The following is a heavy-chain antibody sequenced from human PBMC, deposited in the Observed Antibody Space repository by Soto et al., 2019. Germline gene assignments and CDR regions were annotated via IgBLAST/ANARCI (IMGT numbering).Heavy chain of an antibody. Sequence: EVQLVESGGGLVQPGGSLRLSCAPSGFTFSSYWMSWVRQAPGKGLEWVAIISPDEIEKYYVDSVKGRFTIARDNAKNSLYLQMTSLRAEDTAVYYCAKDKLVGATSVSYFDYWGQGTLVTVSS. CDR3: AKDKLVGATSVSYFDY. V-gene: IGHV3-7*05. D-gene: IGHD1-26*01. CDR2: ISPDEIEK. J-gene: IGHJ4*02. CDR1: GFTFSSYW.